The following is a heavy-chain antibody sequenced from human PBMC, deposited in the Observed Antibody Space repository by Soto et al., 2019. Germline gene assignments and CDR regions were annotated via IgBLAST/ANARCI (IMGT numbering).Heavy chain of an antibody. V-gene: IGHV4-30-4*01. CDR2: IYYSGST. D-gene: IGHD2-21*02. Sequence: SETLSLTCTVSGGSISSGDYYWSWIRQPPGKGLEWIGYIYYSGSTYYNPSLKSRVTISVDTSKNQFSLKLSSVTAADTSVYYWARGVEVTEPTKSLDYWGQGTLVTVSS. J-gene: IGHJ4*02. CDR3: ARGVEVTEPTKSLDY. CDR1: GGSISSGDYY.